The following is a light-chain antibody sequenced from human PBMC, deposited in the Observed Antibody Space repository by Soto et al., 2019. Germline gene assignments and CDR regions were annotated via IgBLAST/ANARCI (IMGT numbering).Light chain of an antibody. CDR3: HQRSRWPRT. J-gene: IGKJ2*01. CDR1: ESVSSTS. CDR2: DVS. Sequence: EIVLTQSPATLSLSPGERATLSCRASESVSSTSLTWLQHRPGQAPRLLIYDVSTRAPDIPARFSGSGSGTDFTLTISNLEPEDFAVYYCHQRSRWPRTFGQGTKLDMK. V-gene: IGKV3-11*01.